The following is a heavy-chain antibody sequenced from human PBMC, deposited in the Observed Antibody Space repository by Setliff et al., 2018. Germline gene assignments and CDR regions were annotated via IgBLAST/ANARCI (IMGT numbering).Heavy chain of an antibody. D-gene: IGHD1-20*01. V-gene: IGHV3-30*02. CDR1: GFNFSSFG. Sequence: GGSLRLSCAASGFNFSSFGMHWDRQTPGKGLEWIGHIRFDGRKQNYADSVTGRFTISRDNSKSTVYLLLNGLTVDDTAMYYCAKFSRYTDSQGEFDFWGQGALVTVSS. CDR2: IRFDGRKQ. J-gene: IGHJ4*02. CDR3: AKFSRYTDSQGEFDF.